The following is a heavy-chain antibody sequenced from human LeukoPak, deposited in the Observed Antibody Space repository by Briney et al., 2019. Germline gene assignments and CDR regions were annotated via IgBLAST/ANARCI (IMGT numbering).Heavy chain of an antibody. CDR1: GYTLTELS. D-gene: IGHD2-15*01. CDR3: ASHGDIVVVVAARGVAFDI. CDR2: FDPEDGKT. V-gene: IGHV1-24*01. Sequence: VASVRVSCKVSGYTLTELSIHWVRQAPGKGLEWVGGFDPEDGKTIYAQKFQGRVTITADKSTSTAYMELSSLRSEDTAVYYCASHGDIVVVVAARGVAFDIWGQGTMVTVSS. J-gene: IGHJ3*02.